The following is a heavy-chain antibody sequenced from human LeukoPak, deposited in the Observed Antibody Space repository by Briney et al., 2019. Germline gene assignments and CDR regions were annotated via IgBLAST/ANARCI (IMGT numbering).Heavy chain of an antibody. D-gene: IGHD3-22*01. J-gene: IGHJ4*02. CDR3: ATHPQGYYDRSGSTPRFDY. Sequence: ASAKVSCKVSGYTLTELSMHWVRQAPGKGLEWRGGFDLVDGVTISAQKLQGRVTITEDTSTDTAYMELSSLRSEDTAVYYCATHPQGYYDRSGSTPRFDYWGQGTLVTVTS. CDR2: FDLVDGVT. CDR1: GYTLTELS. V-gene: IGHV1-24*01.